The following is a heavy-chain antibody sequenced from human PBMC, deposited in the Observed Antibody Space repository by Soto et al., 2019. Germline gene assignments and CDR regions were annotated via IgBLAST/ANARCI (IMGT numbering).Heavy chain of an antibody. Sequence: SETLSLTCTVSGGAISSYYWSWIRQPPGKGLEWIGYIYYSGSTNYNPSLKSRVTISVDTSKNQFSLKLSSVTAADTAVYYCARDGYYYGSGSYYRVPYYYYGMDVWGQGTMVTVSS. J-gene: IGHJ6*02. CDR2: IYYSGST. D-gene: IGHD3-10*01. V-gene: IGHV4-59*01. CDR3: ARDGYYYGSGSYYRVPYYYYGMDV. CDR1: GGAISSYY.